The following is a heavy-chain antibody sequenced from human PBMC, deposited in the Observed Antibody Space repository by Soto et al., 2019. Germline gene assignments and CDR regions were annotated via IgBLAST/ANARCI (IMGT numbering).Heavy chain of an antibody. CDR3: AKDDSSGWYGGAFDY. CDR2: ISYDGSNK. CDR1: GFTFSSYG. D-gene: IGHD6-19*01. J-gene: IGHJ4*02. Sequence: QVQLVESGGGVVQPGRSLRLSCAASGFTFSSYGMHWVRQAPSKGLEWVAVISYDGSNKYYADSVKGRFTISRDNSKNTLYLQMNSLRAEDTAVSYCAKDDSSGWYGGAFDYWGQGTLVTVSS. V-gene: IGHV3-30*18.